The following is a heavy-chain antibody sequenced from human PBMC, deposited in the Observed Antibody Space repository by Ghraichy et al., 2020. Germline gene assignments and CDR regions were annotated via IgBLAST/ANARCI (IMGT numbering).Heavy chain of an antibody. Sequence: SCAVYGGSFSGYYWSWIRQPPGKGLEWIGEINHTGSTNYNPSLKGRVTISVDTSKNQFSLKLRSVTAADTAVYYCARDPKYGVPTDWGQGTLVTVSS. CDR3: ARDPKYGVPTD. J-gene: IGHJ4*02. V-gene: IGHV4-34*01. CDR1: GGSFSGYY. CDR2: INHTGST. D-gene: IGHD4-17*01.